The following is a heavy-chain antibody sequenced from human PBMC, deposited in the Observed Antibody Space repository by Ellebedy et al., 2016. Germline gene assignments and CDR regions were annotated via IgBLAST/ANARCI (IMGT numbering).Heavy chain of an antibody. V-gene: IGHV3-23*01. CDR2: ISGAGYTT. J-gene: IGHJ4*02. CDR1: GLNFNTFF. CDR3: RQGHYFDQ. Sequence: GESLKISXTASGLNFNTFFMSWVRQAPGKGLEWVATISGAGYTTFFADSVKGRFTISRDNSKNTLYLQMNNLRVEDTALYYCRQGHYFDQWGQGALVTVSS.